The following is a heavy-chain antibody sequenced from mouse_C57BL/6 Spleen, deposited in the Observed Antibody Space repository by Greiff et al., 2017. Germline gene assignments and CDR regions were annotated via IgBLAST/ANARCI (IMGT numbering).Heavy chain of an antibody. J-gene: IGHJ2*01. CDR1: GYTFTDYY. CDR2: INPYNGGT. D-gene: IGHD1-1*01. CDR3: ARGNITTVEWDY. V-gene: IGHV1-19*01. Sequence: VQLQQSGPVLVKPGASVKMSCKASGYTFTDYYMNWVKQSHGKSLEWIGVINPYNGGTSYNQKFKGKATLTVDKSSSTAYMELNSLTSEDSAVYYCARGNITTVEWDYWGQGTTLTVAS.